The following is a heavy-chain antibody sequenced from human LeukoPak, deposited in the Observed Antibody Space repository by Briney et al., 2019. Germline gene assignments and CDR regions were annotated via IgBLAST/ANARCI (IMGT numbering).Heavy chain of an antibody. D-gene: IGHD5-18*01. CDR3: ARHVAHTALDY. CDR2: IYYSGST. J-gene: IGHJ4*02. Sequence: SETLSLTCTVSGGSISSYYWSWIRQPPGKGLEWIGYIYYSGSTNYSPSLKSRVTISVDTSKNQFSLELSSVTAADTAVYYCARHVAHTALDYWGQGILATVSS. CDR1: GGSISSYY. V-gene: IGHV4-59*08.